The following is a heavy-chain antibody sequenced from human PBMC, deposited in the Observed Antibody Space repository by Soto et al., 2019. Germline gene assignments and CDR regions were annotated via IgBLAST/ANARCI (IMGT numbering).Heavy chain of an antibody. V-gene: IGHV1-46*01. CDR3: ARSRGYYGSGSYYKVFAY. CDR1: GYTFTSYY. J-gene: IGHJ4*02. Sequence: ASVKVSCKSSGYTFTSYYMHWVRQAPGQGLEWMGIINPSGGSTSYAQKFQGRVTMTRDTSTSTVYMELSSLRAEDTAVYSCARSRGYYGSGSYYKVFAYWGQGTRVTDSS. CDR2: INPSGGST. D-gene: IGHD3-10*01.